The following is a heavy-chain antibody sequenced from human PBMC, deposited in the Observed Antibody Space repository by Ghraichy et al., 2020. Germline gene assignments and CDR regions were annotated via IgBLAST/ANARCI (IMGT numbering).Heavy chain of an antibody. CDR1: GYTLTELS. J-gene: IGHJ6*02. D-gene: IGHD1-7*01. CDR3: ATTGSRITGTTNGLYYYYYYGMDV. Sequence: ASVKVSCKVSGYTLTELSMHWVRQAPGKGLEWMGGFDPEDGETIYAQKFQGRVTMTEDTSTDTAYMELSSLRSEDTAVYYCATTGSRITGTTNGLYYYYYYGMDVWGQGTTVTVSS. CDR2: FDPEDGET. V-gene: IGHV1-24*01.